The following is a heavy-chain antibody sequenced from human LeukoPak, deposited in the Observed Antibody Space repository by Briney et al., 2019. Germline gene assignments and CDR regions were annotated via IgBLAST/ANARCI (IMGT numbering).Heavy chain of an antibody. Sequence: SETLSLTCTVSGGSLSSYYWSWIRQPPGKGLEWIGYIYYSGSTNYNPSLKSRVTISVDTSKNQFSLKLSSATAADTAVYYCARDGKDCSSTSCYAGSPYYYYYGMDVWGQGTTVTVSS. D-gene: IGHD2-2*01. CDR2: IYYSGST. V-gene: IGHV4-59*01. J-gene: IGHJ6*02. CDR1: GGSLSSYY. CDR3: ARDGKDCSSTSCYAGSPYYYYYGMDV.